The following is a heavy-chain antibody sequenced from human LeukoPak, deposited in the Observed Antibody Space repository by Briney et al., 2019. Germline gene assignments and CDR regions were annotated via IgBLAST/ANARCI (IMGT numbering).Heavy chain of an antibody. J-gene: IGHJ4*02. CDR1: GYTFTADY. Sequence: ASVKVSCKASGYTFTADYIHWVRQAPGQGLEWMGWINPNSGDTHYPQKFQGRVTLTSDTSISTAYMELGRLSPDDTAVYFCARDLRGNSMFYDYWGQGTLVTVSS. V-gene: IGHV1-2*02. CDR3: ARDLRGNSMFYDY. CDR2: INPNSGDT. D-gene: IGHD3-10*02.